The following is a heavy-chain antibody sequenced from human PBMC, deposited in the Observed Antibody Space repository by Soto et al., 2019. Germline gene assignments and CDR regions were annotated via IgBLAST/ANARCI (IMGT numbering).Heavy chain of an antibody. V-gene: IGHV1-46*01. Sequence: ASVKVSCKASGYTFTNYYMHWVRQAPGQGLEWMGIINPSGGSTTYAQKFQGRVTMTRNTSISTAYMELSSLRSEDTAVYYCARFNWYFDLWGRGTLVTVSS. CDR3: ARFNWYFDL. CDR1: GYTFTNYY. J-gene: IGHJ2*01. CDR2: INPSGGST.